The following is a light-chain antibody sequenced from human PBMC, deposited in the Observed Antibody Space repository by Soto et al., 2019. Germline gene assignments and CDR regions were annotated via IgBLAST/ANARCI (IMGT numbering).Light chain of an antibody. Sequence: DIQMTQSPSSLYASVGDRVTITCRASQSISSYLNWYQQKPGKAPKLLIYAASSLQSGVPSRFSGSGSGTDFTLTISSLQPVYFATYYCQQNYSTPSINFGQGTRLEIK. CDR1: QSISSY. J-gene: IGKJ5*01. CDR2: AAS. V-gene: IGKV1-39*01. CDR3: QQNYSTPSIN.